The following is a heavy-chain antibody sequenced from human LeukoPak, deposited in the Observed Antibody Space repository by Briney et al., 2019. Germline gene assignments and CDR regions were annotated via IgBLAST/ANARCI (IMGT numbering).Heavy chain of an antibody. CDR1: GGSISSYY. V-gene: IGHV4-59*08. Sequence: SETLSLTCTVSGGSISSYYWSWIRQPPGKGLEWIGYIYYSGSTNYNPSLKSRVTISVDTSKNQFSLKLSSVTAADTAVYYCARRVSAAHPRDYFDYRGQGTLVTVSS. CDR3: ARRVSAAHPRDYFDY. D-gene: IGHD2-15*01. CDR2: IYYSGST. J-gene: IGHJ4*02.